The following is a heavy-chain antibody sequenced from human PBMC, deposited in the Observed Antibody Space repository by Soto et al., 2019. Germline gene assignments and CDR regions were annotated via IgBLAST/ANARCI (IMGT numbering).Heavy chain of an antibody. D-gene: IGHD3-22*01. V-gene: IGHV3-30*18. CDR2: ISYDGSNK. CDR3: AKAITMISY. J-gene: IGHJ4*02. CDR1: GFTFSSYG. Sequence: QVRLVESGGGVVQPGRSLRLSCAASGFTFSSYGMHWVRQAPGKGLEWVAVISYDGSNKYYADSVKGRFTICRDNSKITLYLQMNSLRAEDTAVYYCAKAITMISYWGQGTLVTVSS.